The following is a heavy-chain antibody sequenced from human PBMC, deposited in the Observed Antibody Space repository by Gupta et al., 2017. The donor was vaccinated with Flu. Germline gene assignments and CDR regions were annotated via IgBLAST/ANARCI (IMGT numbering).Heavy chain of an antibody. CDR3: ARVKSDFWSGYSPYYFDY. CDR1: GGSFSGYY. V-gene: IGHV4-34*01. J-gene: IGHJ4*02. CDR2: INHSGST. D-gene: IGHD3-3*01. Sequence: QVQLQQWGAGLLTPSETLSLTCAVYGGSFSGYYWSWIRQTPGKGLEWIGEINHSGSTNYNPSLKSRVTISVDTSKNQFSLKLSSVTAADTAVYYCARVKSDFWSGYSPYYFDYWGQGTLVTVSS.